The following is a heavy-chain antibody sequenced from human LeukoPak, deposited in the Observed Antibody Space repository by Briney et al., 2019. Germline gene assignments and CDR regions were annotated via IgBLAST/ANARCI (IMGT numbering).Heavy chain of an antibody. D-gene: IGHD6-19*01. CDR3: ARDKSGNSGWYSYLDY. Sequence: ASVKVSCKASGYTFTGYYMHWVRQAPGQGLEWMGWINPNSGDTNYAQKFQRSVTMTRDTSISTAYMELSRLRSDDTAAYYCARDKSGNSGWYSYLDYWGQGTLVTVSS. J-gene: IGHJ4*02. CDR2: INPNSGDT. V-gene: IGHV1-2*02. CDR1: GYTFTGYY.